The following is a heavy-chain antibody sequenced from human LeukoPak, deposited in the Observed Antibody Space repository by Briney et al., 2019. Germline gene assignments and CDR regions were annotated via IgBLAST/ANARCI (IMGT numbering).Heavy chain of an antibody. CDR2: IYHSGST. V-gene: IGHV4-30-2*03. CDR3: ARLLSSMDV. J-gene: IGHJ6*03. Sequence: SETLSPTCAVSGGSISSGGYSWSWIRQPPGKGLEWIGYIYHSGSTYYNPSLKSRVTISVDTSKNQFSLKLGSVTAADTAVYYCARLLSSMDVWGKGTTVTVSS. D-gene: IGHD3-3*02. CDR1: GGSISSGGYS.